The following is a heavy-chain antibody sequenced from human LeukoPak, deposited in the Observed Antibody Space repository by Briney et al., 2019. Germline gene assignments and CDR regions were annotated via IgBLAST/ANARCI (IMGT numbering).Heavy chain of an antibody. J-gene: IGHJ3*02. Sequence: GGSLRLSCAASGFTFSDYYMSWIRQAPGKGLEWVSYISSSGSTIYYADSVKGRFTISRDSAKNSLYLQMNSLRAEDTAVYYCAREPLAYCGGDCYETHAFDIWGQGTMVTVSS. V-gene: IGHV3-11*01. D-gene: IGHD2-21*01. CDR2: ISSSGSTI. CDR3: AREPLAYCGGDCYETHAFDI. CDR1: GFTFSDYY.